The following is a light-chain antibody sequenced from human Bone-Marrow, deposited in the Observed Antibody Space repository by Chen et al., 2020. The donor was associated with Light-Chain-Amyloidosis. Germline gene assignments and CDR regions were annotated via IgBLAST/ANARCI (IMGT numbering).Light chain of an antibody. CDR1: QSISSY. J-gene: IGKJ3*01. CDR3: QQTYSIPFT. Sequence: DIQMTQSPSSLSASGGDRVTITCRASQSISSYLNWYQQKPGKAPKLLIYAASSLQSGVPSRFSGSGSGTDFTLTISSLQPEDFATYYCQQTYSIPFTFGPGTKVDIK. V-gene: IGKV1-39*01. CDR2: AAS.